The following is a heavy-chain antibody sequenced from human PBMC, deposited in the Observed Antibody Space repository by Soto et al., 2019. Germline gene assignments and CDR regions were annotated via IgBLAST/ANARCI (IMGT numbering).Heavy chain of an antibody. D-gene: IGHD5-12*01. CDR2: IIPGNDNT. Sequence: DSGNVSCKASEYNFTRFAVPWVRQGLGQRLEWMGWIIPGNDNTKYSQKFQDRITITSDTSASTVYMELSSLKSEDTALYYCAREGDHRDYDYALDYWGQGTLPTDSS. CDR3: AREGDHRDYDYALDY. CDR1: EYNFTRFA. J-gene: IGHJ4*02. V-gene: IGHV1-3*01.